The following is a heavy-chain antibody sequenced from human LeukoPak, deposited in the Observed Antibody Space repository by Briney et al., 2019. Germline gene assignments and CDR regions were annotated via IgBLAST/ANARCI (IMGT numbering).Heavy chain of an antibody. J-gene: IGHJ4*02. Sequence: GGSLRLSCAASGFTFSSYAMSWVRQAPGKGLEWVSAISGSGGSTYYADSVKGRFTISRDNSKNTLYLQMNSLRAEDTAVYYCARAQDSSGYCDYWGQGTLVTVSS. CDR1: GFTFSSYA. CDR2: ISGSGGST. V-gene: IGHV3-23*01. CDR3: ARAQDSSGYCDY. D-gene: IGHD3-22*01.